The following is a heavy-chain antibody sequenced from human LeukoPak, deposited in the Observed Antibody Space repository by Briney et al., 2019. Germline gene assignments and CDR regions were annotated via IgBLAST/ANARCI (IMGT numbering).Heavy chain of an antibody. CDR3: ARSYGDYAH. CDR1: GFIFNDYY. D-gene: IGHD4-17*01. J-gene: IGHJ4*02. Sequence: GGSLRLSCAASGFIFNDYYMSWIRQSPGKGLEWLSYISNRGTEISYTDSVKGRFTISRDNARNSLYLQMNNLRADDSAVYFCARSYGDYAHWGQGTLVSVSS. V-gene: IGHV3-11*04. CDR2: ISNRGTEI.